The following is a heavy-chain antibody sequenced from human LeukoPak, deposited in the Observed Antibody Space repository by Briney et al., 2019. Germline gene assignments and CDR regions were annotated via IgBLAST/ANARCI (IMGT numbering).Heavy chain of an antibody. Sequence: GGSLRLSCAASGFTFSNYAMSWVRQAPGKGLEWVSAISGNGDITYYTDSVKGRFTISRDNSKNTLYVQVNSLGTEDTAAYYCAKGSYYDSSGSFYFDYWGQGTLVTVSS. CDR1: GFTFSNYA. J-gene: IGHJ4*02. CDR3: AKGSYYDSSGSFYFDY. CDR2: ISGNGDIT. V-gene: IGHV3-23*01. D-gene: IGHD3-22*01.